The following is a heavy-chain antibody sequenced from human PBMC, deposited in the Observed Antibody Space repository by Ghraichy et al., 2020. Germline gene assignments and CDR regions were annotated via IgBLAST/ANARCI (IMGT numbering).Heavy chain of an antibody. J-gene: IGHJ6*02. V-gene: IGHV3-48*02. CDR3: ARDRVTGTTWIDYYYGMDV. Sequence: GGSLRLSCAASGFTFSSYSMNWVRQAPGKGLEWVSYISSSSSTIYYADSGKGRFTISRDNAKNSLYLQMNSLRDEDTAVYYCARDRVTGTTWIDYYYGMDVWGQGTTVTVSS. CDR1: GFTFSSYS. D-gene: IGHD1-7*01. CDR2: ISSSSSTI.